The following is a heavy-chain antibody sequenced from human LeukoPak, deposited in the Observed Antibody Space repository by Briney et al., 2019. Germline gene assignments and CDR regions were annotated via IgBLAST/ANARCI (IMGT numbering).Heavy chain of an antibody. CDR3: AARGASSSSLRPLDY. D-gene: IGHD6-6*01. J-gene: IGHJ4*02. Sequence: ASVTVSFKASGYTFTSYDINWVRQATGQGPEWMGWMNPNSGNTGYAQKFQGRVTITRNTSISTAYMELSTLRSEDTAVYYCAARGASSSSLRPLDYWGQGALVTVSS. CDR1: GYTFTSYD. CDR2: MNPNSGNT. V-gene: IGHV1-8*01.